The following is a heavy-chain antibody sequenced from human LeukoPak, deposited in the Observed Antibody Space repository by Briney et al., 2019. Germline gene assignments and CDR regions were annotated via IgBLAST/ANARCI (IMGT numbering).Heavy chain of an antibody. CDR1: GFTFSSYG. Sequence: PGGSLRLSCAASGFTFSSYGMHWVRQAPGKGLEYVSAISRNGGNTYYADSVKGRFTISRDNSKNTLYLQMNSLRAEDTAVYYCAKDRPGVVPASPFDPWGQGTLVTVSS. CDR2: ISRNGGNT. V-gene: IGHV3-64*04. J-gene: IGHJ5*02. D-gene: IGHD2-2*01. CDR3: AKDRPGVVPASPFDP.